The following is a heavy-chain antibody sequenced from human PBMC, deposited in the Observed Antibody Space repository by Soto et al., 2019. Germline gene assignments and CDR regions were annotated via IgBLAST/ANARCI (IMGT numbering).Heavy chain of an antibody. Sequence: TSETLSLTCTVSGGSISSYYWSWIRQPPGKGLEWIGYIYYSGSTNYNPSLKSRVTISVDTSKNQFSLKLSSVTAADTAVYYCARDPAGYYGSGSGFDYWGQGTLVTVSS. CDR1: GGSISSYY. V-gene: IGHV4-59*01. D-gene: IGHD3-10*01. J-gene: IGHJ4*02. CDR2: IYYSGST. CDR3: ARDPAGYYGSGSGFDY.